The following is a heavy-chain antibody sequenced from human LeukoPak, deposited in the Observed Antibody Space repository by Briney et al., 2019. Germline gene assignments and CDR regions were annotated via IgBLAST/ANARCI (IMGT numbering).Heavy chain of an antibody. Sequence: ASVKVSCKASGYTFTSYDINWVRHATGQGLEWMGWMNPNNGNTGYAQKFQGRVTMTRNTSISTAYMELSSLRSEDTAVYYCARGGGYCSSTSCHYYYGMDVWGQGTTVTVSS. CDR2: MNPNNGNT. CDR3: ARGGGYCSSTSCHYYYGMDV. CDR1: GYTFTSYD. J-gene: IGHJ6*02. V-gene: IGHV1-8*01. D-gene: IGHD2-2*01.